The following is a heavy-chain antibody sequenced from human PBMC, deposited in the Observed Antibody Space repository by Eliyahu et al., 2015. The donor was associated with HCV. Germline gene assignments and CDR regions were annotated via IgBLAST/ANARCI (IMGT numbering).Heavy chain of an antibody. V-gene: IGHV3-23*01. Sequence: LLLESGGGLVQPGGSLRLSCAXSGFTFSSYAMSWVRQAPGKGLEWVSSXSATGVSTFYADSVKGRFTIPRDNSKNTLYLQMNTLRAEDTALYYCARSPTMDYWGQGTLVTVSS. CDR1: GFTFSSYA. D-gene: IGHD1-1*01. J-gene: IGHJ4*02. CDR3: ARSPTMDY. CDR2: XSATGVST.